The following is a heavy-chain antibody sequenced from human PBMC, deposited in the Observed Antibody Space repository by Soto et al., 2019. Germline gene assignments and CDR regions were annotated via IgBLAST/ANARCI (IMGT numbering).Heavy chain of an antibody. Sequence: ASVKVSCKASGYTFTTYGICWVRQAPGQGLEWMGWISAYNGNTNYAEKFQGRVTMTTDTSTSTAYLELRSLKSDDTAVYYCARASRLDWLLNFYQWGQGPLVPVSA. CDR2: ISAYNGNT. V-gene: IGHV1-18*01. CDR1: GYTFTTYG. D-gene: IGHD3-3*01. CDR3: ARASRLDWLLNFYQ. J-gene: IGHJ4*02.